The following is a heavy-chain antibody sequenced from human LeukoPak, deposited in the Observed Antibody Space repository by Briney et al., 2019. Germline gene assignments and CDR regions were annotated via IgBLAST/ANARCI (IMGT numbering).Heavy chain of an antibody. CDR2: ISWSGNDI. CDR3: ARSPIHAAGQFDY. D-gene: IGHD6-13*01. V-gene: IGHV3-9*01. Sequence: PGGSLRLSCAASGFTFDDYAMYWVREAPGKGLEWVSSISWSGNDIGYAGSVKGRFTISRDNAQNSLYLQMNSLRDEDTAFYYCARSPIHAAGQFDYWGQGTLVTVS. J-gene: IGHJ4*02. CDR1: GFTFDDYA.